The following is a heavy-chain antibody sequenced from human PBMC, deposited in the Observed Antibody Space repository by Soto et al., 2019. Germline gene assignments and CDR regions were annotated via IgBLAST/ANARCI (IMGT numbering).Heavy chain of an antibody. V-gene: IGHV3-33*01. Sequence: PGGSLRLSCAASGFTFSSYGMHWVRQAPGKGLEWVAVIWYDGSNKYYADSVKGRFTISRDNSKNTLYLQMNSLRAEDTAVYYCARDWNYHDSSGPSDYWGQGTLVTVSS. D-gene: IGHD3-22*01. CDR2: IWYDGSNK. J-gene: IGHJ4*02. CDR1: GFTFSSYG. CDR3: ARDWNYHDSSGPSDY.